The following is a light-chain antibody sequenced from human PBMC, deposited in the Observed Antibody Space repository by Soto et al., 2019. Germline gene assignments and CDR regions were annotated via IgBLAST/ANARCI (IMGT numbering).Light chain of an antibody. J-gene: IGKJ1*01. CDR3: QQYGSSPTT. Sequence: EIVLTQSPGTLSLSPGERATLSCRASQSVSSSYLAWYQQKPDQAPRLLIYGASSRATGIPDRFSGSGSGTDFTLTISRLEPEDVAEYYCQQYGSSPTTFGQGTKVEIK. CDR1: QSVSSSY. V-gene: IGKV3-20*01. CDR2: GAS.